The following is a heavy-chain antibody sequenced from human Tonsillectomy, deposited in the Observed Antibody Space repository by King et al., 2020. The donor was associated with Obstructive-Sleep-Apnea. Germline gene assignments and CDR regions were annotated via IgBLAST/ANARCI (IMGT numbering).Heavy chain of an antibody. V-gene: IGHV5-51*01. D-gene: IGHD3-9*01. CDR3: ARLTYDILTGYYKYYFDY. Sequence: VQLVESGAEVKKPGESLKISCKGSGYDFTTYWIGWVRQMPGKGLEWMGIIYPDDSDTKYSPSFQGQVTISADKSITTAYLQWSSLKASDTAIYYCARLTYDILTGYYKYYFDYWGQGTLVTVSS. J-gene: IGHJ4*02. CDR2: IYPDDSDT. CDR1: GYDFTTYW.